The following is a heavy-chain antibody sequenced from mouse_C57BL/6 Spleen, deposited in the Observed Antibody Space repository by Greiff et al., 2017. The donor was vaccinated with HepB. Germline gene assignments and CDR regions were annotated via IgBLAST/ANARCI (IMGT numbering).Heavy chain of an antibody. CDR2: IYPGNGDT. CDR3: ARGPPWYFDV. CDR1: GYTFTSYN. V-gene: IGHV1-12*01. J-gene: IGHJ1*03. Sequence: LQQSGAELVRPGASVKMSCKASGYTFTSYNMYWVKQTPRQGLEWIGAIYPGNGDTSYNQKFKGKATLTVDKSSSTAYMQLSSLTSEDSAVYFCARGPPWYFDVWGTGTTVTVSS.